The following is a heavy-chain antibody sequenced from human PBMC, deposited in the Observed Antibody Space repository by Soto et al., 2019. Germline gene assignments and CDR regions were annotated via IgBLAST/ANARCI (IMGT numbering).Heavy chain of an antibody. CDR1: GFTFDDYA. D-gene: IGHD5-18*01. CDR2: ISWKSGSI. V-gene: IGHV3-9*01. CDR3: AKTYSYGPYYFDY. Sequence: EVPLVESGGGLVQPGRSLRLSCAASGFTFDDYAMHWVRQAPGKGLEWVSGISWKSGSIGYADSVKGRFTISRDNAKNSLYLQMNSLRAEDTALYYCAKTYSYGPYYFDYWGQGTLVTVSS. J-gene: IGHJ4*02.